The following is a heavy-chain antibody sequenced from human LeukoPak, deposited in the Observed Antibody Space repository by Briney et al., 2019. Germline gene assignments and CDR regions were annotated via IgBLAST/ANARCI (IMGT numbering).Heavy chain of an antibody. V-gene: IGHV4-4*07. D-gene: IGHD3-10*01. Sequence: NPSETLSLTWTVSGGSISSYYRSWMRQPPGKGLEAIGRINTSGRTNYNPSLKSRVTMSVDTSKNQFSLKLSSVTAADTAVYYCARDSDYYGSGTDLGGYYYYYYMDVWGKGTTVTISS. CDR1: GGSISSYY. CDR3: ARDSDYYGSGTDLGGYYYYYYMDV. J-gene: IGHJ6*03. CDR2: INTSGRT.